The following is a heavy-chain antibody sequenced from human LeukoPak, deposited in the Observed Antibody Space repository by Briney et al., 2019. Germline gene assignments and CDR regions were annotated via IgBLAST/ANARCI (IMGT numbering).Heavy chain of an antibody. CDR2: INPNSGGT. V-gene: IGHV1-2*02. J-gene: IGHJ3*02. D-gene: IGHD5-24*01. CDR3: ARGGDGYNSLDDAFDI. CDR1: GYTFTGYY. Sequence: GASVKVSCKASGYTFTGYYMHWVRQAPGQGLEWMGWINPNSGGTNYAQKFQGRVTMTRDTSISTAYMELSRLRSDDTAVYYCARGGDGYNSLDDAFDIWGQGTMVTVSS.